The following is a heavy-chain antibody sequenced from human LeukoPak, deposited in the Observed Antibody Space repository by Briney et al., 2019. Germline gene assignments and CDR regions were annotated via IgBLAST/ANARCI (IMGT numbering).Heavy chain of an antibody. Sequence: GGSLRLSCAASGFTLNTYSMNWVRQAPGKGLEWVSYISSSSSYIYYADSVKGRFTISRDNAKKSLYLQMNSLRAEDTAVYYCAREFGGGAHWGQGTLVTVSS. CDR1: GFTLNTYS. CDR2: ISSSSSYI. CDR3: AREFGGGAH. V-gene: IGHV3-21*01. D-gene: IGHD3-16*01. J-gene: IGHJ4*02.